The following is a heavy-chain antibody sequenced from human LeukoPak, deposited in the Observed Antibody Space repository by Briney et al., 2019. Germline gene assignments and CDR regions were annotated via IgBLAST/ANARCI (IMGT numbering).Heavy chain of an antibody. CDR3: ARDLGYSGSYWHDY. Sequence: ASVKVSCKASGYTFTGYYMHWVRQAPGQGLEWMGWINPNSGGTNYAQKFQGRVTMTRDTSISTAYMELSRLRSDDTAVYYCARDLGYSGSYWHDYWGQGTLVTVSS. V-gene: IGHV1-2*02. CDR2: INPNSGGT. D-gene: IGHD1-26*01. J-gene: IGHJ4*02. CDR1: GYTFTGYY.